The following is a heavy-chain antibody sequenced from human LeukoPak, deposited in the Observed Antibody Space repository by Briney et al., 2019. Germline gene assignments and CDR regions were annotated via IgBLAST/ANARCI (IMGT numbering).Heavy chain of an antibody. CDR1: GGSFSGYY. Sequence: SETLSLTCAVYGGSFSGYYWSWIRQPPGKGLEWIGEINRSGSTNYNPSLKSRVTISVDTSKNQFSLKLSSATAADTAVYYCARGARIAVAGNFDYWGQGTLVTVSS. CDR3: ARGARIAVAGNFDY. CDR2: INRSGST. J-gene: IGHJ4*02. D-gene: IGHD6-19*01. V-gene: IGHV4-34*01.